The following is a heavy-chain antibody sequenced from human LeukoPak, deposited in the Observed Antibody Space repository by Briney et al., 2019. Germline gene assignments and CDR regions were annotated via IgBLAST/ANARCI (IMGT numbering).Heavy chain of an antibody. V-gene: IGHV4-31*03. Sequence: KSSETLSLTCTVSGGSISSGGYYWSWIRQHPGKGLEWIGYIYYSGSTYYNPSLKSRVTIPVDTSKNQFSLKLSSVTAADTAVYYCARGDFDWLLSLWDAFDIWGQGTMVTVSS. CDR1: GGSISSGGYY. J-gene: IGHJ3*02. D-gene: IGHD3-9*01. CDR2: IYYSGST. CDR3: ARGDFDWLLSLWDAFDI.